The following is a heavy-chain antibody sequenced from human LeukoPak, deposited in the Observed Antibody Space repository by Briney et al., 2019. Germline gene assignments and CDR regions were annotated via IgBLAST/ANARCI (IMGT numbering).Heavy chain of an antibody. Sequence: GGSLRLSCAASGFTFSNYYMHWVRQAPGKGLVWVSRINGVGSDTIYADSVKGRFTISRDNAKNSLYLRLNSLRAEDTAVYYCARDRNHYDSSAYYDVFDVWGQGTVVTVSS. CDR1: GFTFSNYY. D-gene: IGHD3-22*01. CDR3: ARDRNHYDSSAYYDVFDV. V-gene: IGHV3-74*01. J-gene: IGHJ3*01. CDR2: INGVGSDT.